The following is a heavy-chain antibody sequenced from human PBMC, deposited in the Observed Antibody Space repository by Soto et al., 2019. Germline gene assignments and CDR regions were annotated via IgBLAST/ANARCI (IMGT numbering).Heavy chain of an antibody. CDR3: ASYGSGSYLRFDP. D-gene: IGHD3-10*01. J-gene: IGHJ5*02. CDR2: IYYSGST. CDR1: GGSISSYY. V-gene: IGHV4-59*01. Sequence: QVQLQESGPGLVKPSETLCLTCTVSGGSISSYYWSWIRQPPGRGLEWIGYIYYSGSTNYNPSLKSRVTISVDTSKNQFSLKLSSVTAADTAVYYCASYGSGSYLRFDPWGQGTLVTVSS.